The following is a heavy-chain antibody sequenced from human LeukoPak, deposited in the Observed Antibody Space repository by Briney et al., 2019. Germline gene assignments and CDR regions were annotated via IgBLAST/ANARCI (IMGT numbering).Heavy chain of an antibody. Sequence: GASVKVSCKASGYTFTSYGISWVRQAPGQGLERMGWISAYNGNTNYAQKLQGGVTMTTDTSTSTAYMELSRLRSDDTAAFFCTRARKRSSARREDYYYMDVWGKGTTVTISS. J-gene: IGHJ6*03. CDR3: TRARKRSSARREDYYYMDV. CDR2: ISAYNGNT. V-gene: IGHV1-18*01. D-gene: IGHD3-10*01. CDR1: GYTFTSYG.